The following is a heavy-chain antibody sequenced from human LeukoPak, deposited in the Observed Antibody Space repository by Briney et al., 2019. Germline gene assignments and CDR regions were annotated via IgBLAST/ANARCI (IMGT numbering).Heavy chain of an antibody. D-gene: IGHD6-13*01. CDR3: ATELRIAAAGFDAFDI. CDR1: EFTFSNYA. V-gene: IGHV3-23*01. Sequence: GGSLRLSCAASEFTFSNYAMSWVRQAPGKGLEWVSYISSSGYTIYYADSMKGRFTISRDNSKNTLYLQMNSLRAEDTAMYYCATELRIAAAGFDAFDIWGQGTMVTVSS. CDR2: ISSSGYTI. J-gene: IGHJ3*02.